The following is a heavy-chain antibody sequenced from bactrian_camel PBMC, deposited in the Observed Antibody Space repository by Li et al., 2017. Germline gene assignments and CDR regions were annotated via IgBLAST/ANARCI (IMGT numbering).Heavy chain of an antibody. CDR1: GFTQNKYY. J-gene: IGHJ4*01. V-gene: IGHV3-2*01. Sequence: QVQLVESGGDLVQPGGSLRLSCAASGFTQNKYYWSWVRQAPGKGLEWVSTFYGSASMTYYADSVMGRFTISRDNAKNTLYLQLNSLKTEDTAMYYCAVLPPPAPSEYYSDYAEVYEYNYWGQGTQVTVS. CDR2: FYGSASMT. CDR3: AVLPPPAPSEYYSDYAEVYEYNY. D-gene: IGHD4*01.